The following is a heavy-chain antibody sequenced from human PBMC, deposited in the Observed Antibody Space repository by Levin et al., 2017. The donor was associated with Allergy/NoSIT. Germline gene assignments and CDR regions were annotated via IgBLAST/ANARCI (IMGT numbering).Heavy chain of an antibody. D-gene: IGHD4-23*01. Sequence: VASVKVSCKASGYTFTGYYMHWVRQAPGQGLEWMGWINPNSGGTNYAQKFQGRVTMTRDTSISTAYMELSRLRSDDTAVYYCARPWDDYGGNSGYDYWGQGTLVTVSS. J-gene: IGHJ4*02. V-gene: IGHV1-2*02. CDR3: ARPWDDYGGNSGYDY. CDR2: INPNSGGT. CDR1: GYTFTGYY.